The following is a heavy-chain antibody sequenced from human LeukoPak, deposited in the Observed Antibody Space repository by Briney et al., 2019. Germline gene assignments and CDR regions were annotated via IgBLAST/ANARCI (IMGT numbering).Heavy chain of an antibody. CDR3: ARNDYAYVWGIHELDY. J-gene: IGHJ4*02. V-gene: IGHV1-18*01. CDR2: FTAYNGNT. Sequence: ASVKVSCKAFGYTFTSYGISWVRQAPGQGLEWMGCFTAYNGNTNHAQKLQGRVTMTSDTSASTAYVELRSLRSDDTAVYYCARNDYAYVWGIHELDYWGQGNLVTVSS. D-gene: IGHD3-16*01. CDR1: GYTFTSYG.